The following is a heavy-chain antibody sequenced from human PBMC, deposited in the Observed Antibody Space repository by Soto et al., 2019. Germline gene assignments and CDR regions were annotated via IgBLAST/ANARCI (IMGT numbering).Heavy chain of an antibody. J-gene: IGHJ5*02. V-gene: IGHV4-4*07. CDR1: GASISSYF. CDR2: ISTSGTT. Sequence: SETLSLTCTVSGASISSYFWTWIRQPAGKGLDWIGRISTSGTTNYNPSLKSRVTMSVDTSKNHFSLNLSSVTTADTAVYYCAREAGPDRWFDPWGQGTLVTVSS. CDR3: AREAGPDRWFDP. D-gene: IGHD6-19*01.